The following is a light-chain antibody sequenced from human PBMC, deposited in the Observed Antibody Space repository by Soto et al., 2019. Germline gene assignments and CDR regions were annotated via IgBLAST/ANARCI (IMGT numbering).Light chain of an antibody. J-gene: IGKJ5*01. CDR1: QDISNY. CDR3: HQYDNRPPRVN. CDR2: DAS. V-gene: IGKV1-33*01. Sequence: DIQMTQSPSSLSASVGDRVTITCQASQDISNYLNWYQQKPGKAPKLLIYDASNLETGVPSRFSGSGSGTDFTITISSLQPEDITTYYCHQYDNRPPRVNFGQGTRLEIK.